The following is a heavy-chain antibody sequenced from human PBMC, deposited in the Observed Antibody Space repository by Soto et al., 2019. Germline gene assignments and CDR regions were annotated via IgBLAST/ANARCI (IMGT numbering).Heavy chain of an antibody. D-gene: IGHD3-22*01. J-gene: IGHJ4*02. V-gene: IGHV4-59*01. CDR1: GISIRNYY. CDR2: IYNSGNL. CDR3: ASLFYSDSSSHYGTVDY. Sequence: SETLSLTCTVSGISIRNYYWSWIRQPPGKGLESIGSIYNSGNLNYNPSLKSRVAISVDTSKRQFSLKLNSVTAADTAVYYCASLFYSDSSSHYGTVDYWGQGTLVTVSS.